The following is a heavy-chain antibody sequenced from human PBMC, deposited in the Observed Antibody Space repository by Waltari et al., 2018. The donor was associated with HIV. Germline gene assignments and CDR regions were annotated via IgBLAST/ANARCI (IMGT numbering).Heavy chain of an antibody. CDR2: VYYSGST. J-gene: IGHJ5*02. D-gene: IGHD5-12*01. V-gene: IGHV4-59*01. Sequence: QVQLQESGPGLLKPSETLSLTCTVSGCSISSYYWNCIRQHPGKGLEWIGYVYYSGSTIYNPSHKTRVTISLDTPKNQFSLKMNSATAADTAVYYCARSRTGYGGTDSWGQGTLVTVSS. CDR1: GCSISSYY. CDR3: ARSRTGYGGTDS.